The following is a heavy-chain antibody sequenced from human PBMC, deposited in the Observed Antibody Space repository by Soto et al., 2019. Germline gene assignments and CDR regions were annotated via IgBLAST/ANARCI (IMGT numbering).Heavy chain of an antibody. V-gene: IGHV4-39*02. CDR3: AKETDYVLMVYAHRNWCDP. Sequence: SETLSLTCTVSGGSISSSSYYWGWIRQPPGKGLEWIGSIYYSGCTYYNPSLKSRVTISVDSSKNPFSLKLSSVTAADTAVYYCAKETDYVLMVYAHRNWCDPGSQGTLVTVSS. D-gene: IGHD2-8*01. CDR1: GGSISSSSYY. J-gene: IGHJ5*02. CDR2: IYYSGCT.